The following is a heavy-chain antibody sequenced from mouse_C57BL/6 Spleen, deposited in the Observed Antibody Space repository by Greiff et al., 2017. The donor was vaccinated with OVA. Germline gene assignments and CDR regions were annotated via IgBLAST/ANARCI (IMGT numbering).Heavy chain of an antibody. D-gene: IGHD3-2*02. J-gene: IGHJ2*01. V-gene: IGHV5-6*02. CDR2: ISSGGSYT. Sequence: DVMLVESGGDLVKPGGSLKLSCAASGFTFSSYGMSWVRQTPDKRLEWVATISSGGSYTYYPDSVKGRFTISRDNAKNTLYLQMSSLKSADTAVYYGAKPLDSSGYDFDYWGQGTLLTVSA. CDR1: GFTFSSYG. CDR3: AKPLDSSGYDFDY.